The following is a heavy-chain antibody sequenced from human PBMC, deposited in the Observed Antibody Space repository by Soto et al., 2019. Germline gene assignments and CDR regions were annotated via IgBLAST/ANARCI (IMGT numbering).Heavy chain of an antibody. CDR2: IYYSGST. V-gene: IGHV4-59*01. J-gene: IGHJ6*02. Sequence: QVQLQESGAGLVKPSETLSLTCTVSGGSISSYYWSWIRQPPGKGLEWIGYIYYSGSTNYNPSLKSRGTISVDTSKNQFSLKLSSVTAADTAVYYCARPIPFYSSGDYYYYGMDVWGQGTTVTVSS. CDR3: ARPIPFYSSGDYYYYGMDV. D-gene: IGHD6-19*01. CDR1: GGSISSYY.